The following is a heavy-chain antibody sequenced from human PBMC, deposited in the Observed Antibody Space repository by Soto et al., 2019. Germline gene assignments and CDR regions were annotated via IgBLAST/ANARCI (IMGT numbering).Heavy chain of an antibody. V-gene: IGHV1-69*13. J-gene: IGHJ4*02. D-gene: IGHD3-16*02. Sequence: GAAVKVSCKASGGTFSSYSISWVLQAPGQGLEWMGGIIPIFGTANYAQKFQGRVTITADESTSTAYMELRSLRSEETAVYYCARVGDYVWGSYRYGLDYWGQGTLVTVSS. CDR3: ARVGDYVWGSYRYGLDY. CDR1: GGTFSSYS. CDR2: IIPIFGTA.